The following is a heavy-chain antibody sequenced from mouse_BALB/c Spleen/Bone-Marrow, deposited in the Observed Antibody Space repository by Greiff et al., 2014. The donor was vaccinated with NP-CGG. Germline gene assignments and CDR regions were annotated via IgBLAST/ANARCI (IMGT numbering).Heavy chain of an antibody. CDR1: GYTFTSYV. CDR3: ARRGYDEGYYAMDY. CDR2: INPYNDGT. J-gene: IGHJ4*01. Sequence: ESGPELVKPGASVKMSCKASGYTFTSYVMHWVKQKPGQGLEWIGYINPYNDGTKYNEKFKGKATLTSDKSSSTAYMELSSLTSEDSAVYYCARRGYDEGYYAMDYWGQGTSVTVSS. D-gene: IGHD2-14*01. V-gene: IGHV1-14*01.